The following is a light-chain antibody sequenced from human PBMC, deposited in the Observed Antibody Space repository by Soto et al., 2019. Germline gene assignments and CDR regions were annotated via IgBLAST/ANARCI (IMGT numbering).Light chain of an antibody. CDR2: GAS. J-gene: IGKJ4*01. CDR1: QGIRKD. CDR3: LQHNSYPLT. V-gene: IGKV1-17*01. Sequence: DIQMTQSPSSLSASVGDRVTITCRASQGIRKDLCWYQQRPGKAPKRLIFGASSLQSGVPSRFSGSASGTEFTLTISRLQPEDFATYFCLQHNSYPLTFGGGTKVELK.